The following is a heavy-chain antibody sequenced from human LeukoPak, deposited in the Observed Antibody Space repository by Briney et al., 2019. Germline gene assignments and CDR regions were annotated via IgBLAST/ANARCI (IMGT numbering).Heavy chain of an antibody. J-gene: IGHJ4*02. D-gene: IGHD2-2*01. Sequence: GGSLRLSCAASGFTFSSYAMHWVRQAPGKGLEWVANIKQDGSEKYYVDSVKGRFTISRDNAKNSLYLQMNSLRAEDTAVYYCARTVVPAAIHYFDYWGQGTLVTVSS. CDR1: GFTFSSYA. CDR2: IKQDGSEK. CDR3: ARTVVPAAIHYFDY. V-gene: IGHV3-7*01.